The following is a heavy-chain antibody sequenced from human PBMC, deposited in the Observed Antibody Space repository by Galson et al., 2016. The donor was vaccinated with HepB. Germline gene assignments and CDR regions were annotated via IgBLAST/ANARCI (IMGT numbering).Heavy chain of an antibody. Sequence: SLRLSCATSGFIFNTYWMTWVRQAPGKGLEWVANIKEDGSETYYVDSVKGRFTISRDNAQNSLFLQMNNLRAEDTAVYYCARDKYMARDHWGQGTLVTVSS. J-gene: IGHJ5*02. CDR1: GFIFNTYW. D-gene: IGHD2/OR15-2a*01. V-gene: IGHV3-7*01. CDR2: IKEDGSET. CDR3: ARDKYMARDH.